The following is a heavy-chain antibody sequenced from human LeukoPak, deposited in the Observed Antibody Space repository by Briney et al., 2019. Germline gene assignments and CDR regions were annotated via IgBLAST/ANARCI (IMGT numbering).Heavy chain of an antibody. CDR1: GGSISSSSYY. Sequence: SETLSLTCTVSGGSISSSSYYWGWIRQPPGKGLEWIGSIYYSGSTYYNPSLKSRVTISVDTSKNQFSLKLSSVTAADTAVYYCARGLQLWSKTRRDSWFDPWGQGTLVTVSS. V-gene: IGHV4-39*07. CDR2: IYYSGST. CDR3: ARGLQLWSKTRRDSWFDP. J-gene: IGHJ5*02. D-gene: IGHD5-18*01.